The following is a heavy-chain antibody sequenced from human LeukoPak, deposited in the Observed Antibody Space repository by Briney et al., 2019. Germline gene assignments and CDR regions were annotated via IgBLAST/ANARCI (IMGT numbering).Heavy chain of an antibody. V-gene: IGHV3-7*01. CDR3: ARDLYSYGSNWFDP. CDR1: GFTFSDHY. J-gene: IGHJ5*02. D-gene: IGHD5-18*01. Sequence: GGSLRLSCAASGFTFSDHYMDWVRQAPGKGLEWVANIKQDGSEKYYVDSVKGRFTISRDNAKNSLYLQMNSLRAEDTAMYYCARDLYSYGSNWFDPWGQGTLVTVSS. CDR2: IKQDGSEK.